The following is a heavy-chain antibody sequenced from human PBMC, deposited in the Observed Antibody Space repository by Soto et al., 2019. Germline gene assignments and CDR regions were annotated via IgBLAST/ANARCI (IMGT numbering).Heavy chain of an antibody. D-gene: IGHD3-10*01. V-gene: IGHV1-2*04. Sequence: ASVKVSCKASGYTFTGYYMHWVRQAPGQGLEWMGWINPNSGGTNYAQKFQGWVTMTRDTSISTAYMELSRLRSDDTAVYYCARLNYGSGSYYTNWFDPWGQGTLVTVSS. CDR2: INPNSGGT. CDR1: GYTFTGYY. CDR3: ARLNYGSGSYYTNWFDP. J-gene: IGHJ5*02.